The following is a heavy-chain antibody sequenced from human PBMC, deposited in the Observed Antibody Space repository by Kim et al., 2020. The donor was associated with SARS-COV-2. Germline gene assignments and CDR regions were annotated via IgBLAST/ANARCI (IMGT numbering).Heavy chain of an antibody. CDR3: ARVRASDYYGSESAFDP. J-gene: IGHJ5*02. CDR2: IYYSGST. CDR1: GGSISSGGYY. D-gene: IGHD3-10*01. Sequence: SETLSLTCTVSGGSISSGGYYWSWIRQHPGKGLEWIGYIYYSGSTYYNPSLKSRVTISVDTSKNQFSLKLSSVTAADTAVYYCARVRASDYYGSESAFDPWGQGTLVTVSS. V-gene: IGHV4-31*03.